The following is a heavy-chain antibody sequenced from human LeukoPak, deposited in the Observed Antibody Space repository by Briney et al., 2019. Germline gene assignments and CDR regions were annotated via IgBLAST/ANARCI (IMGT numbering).Heavy chain of an antibody. CDR3: ARGTYGLDY. D-gene: IGHD3-10*01. J-gene: IGHJ4*02. CDR2: TKSDGSRS. Sequence: GGSLRLSCAASGFTFSSYSMNWVRQAPGKGLVWVSRTKSDGSRSDYADIVKGRFTISRDNAKNTLYLQMNSLRAEETAVYYCARGTYGLDYWGQGTLVTVSS. V-gene: IGHV3-74*01. CDR1: GFTFSSYS.